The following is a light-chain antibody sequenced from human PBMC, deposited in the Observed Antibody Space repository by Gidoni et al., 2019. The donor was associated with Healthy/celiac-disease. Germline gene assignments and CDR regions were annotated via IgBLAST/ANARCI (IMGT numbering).Light chain of an antibody. Sequence: DIQLTQLPSSLSAAVGDRVTITCRESQSISSYLNWYQQKPGKAPKLLIYAASSLQSGVPSRFSGSGSGTDFTLTISSMQPEDVATYYCKQSYSTPTVGGGTKVEIK. J-gene: IGKJ4*01. CDR3: KQSYSTPT. CDR1: QSISSY. V-gene: IGKV1-39*01. CDR2: AAS.